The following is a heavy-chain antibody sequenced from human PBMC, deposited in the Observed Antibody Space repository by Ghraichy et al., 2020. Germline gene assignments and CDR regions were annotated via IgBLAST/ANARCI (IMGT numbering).Heavy chain of an antibody. V-gene: IGHV4-59*01. CDR2: MYHSGAS. D-gene: IGHD3-16*01. CDR3: ARERDYFNNFDY. Sequence: SETLSLTCTVSGGSITGYHWSWIRQPPGMRLEWIGYMYHSGASNYNPSLKSRVTMSVDTSKNQFSLKLNSVTAADTAVYYCARERDYFNNFDYWGQGALVTVSS. J-gene: IGHJ4*02. CDR1: GGSITGYH.